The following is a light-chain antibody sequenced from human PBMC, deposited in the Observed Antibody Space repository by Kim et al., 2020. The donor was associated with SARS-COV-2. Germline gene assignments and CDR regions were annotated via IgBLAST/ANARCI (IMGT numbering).Light chain of an antibody. Sequence: GQKVTISCSGSNSNIGKNYVSWYQQLPGTAPKLLIYDNDKRHSGIPDRFSGSKSGTSATLDITGLQTWDEADYYCATWDNSLNGLVFGGGTQLTVL. V-gene: IGLV1-51*01. CDR1: NSNIGKNY. J-gene: IGLJ2*01. CDR3: ATWDNSLNGLV. CDR2: DND.